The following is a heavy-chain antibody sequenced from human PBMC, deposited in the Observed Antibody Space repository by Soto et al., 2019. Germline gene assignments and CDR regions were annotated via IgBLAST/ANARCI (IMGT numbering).Heavy chain of an antibody. V-gene: IGHV1-69*06. D-gene: IGHD6-6*01. Sequence: QVQLVQSGAEVRKPGSSVKVSCKASGGTFSRHAISWVRQAPGQGLEWMGGIIPIFGTANYAQKFQGRVTITADKSTSTAYMELSSLRSEDTAVYYCAREEYSSSSWFDPWGQGTLVTVSS. CDR2: IIPIFGTA. CDR1: GGTFSRHA. CDR3: AREEYSSSSWFDP. J-gene: IGHJ5*02.